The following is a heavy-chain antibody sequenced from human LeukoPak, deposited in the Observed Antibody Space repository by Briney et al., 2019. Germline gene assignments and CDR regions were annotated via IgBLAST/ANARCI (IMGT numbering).Heavy chain of an antibody. CDR3: ARGSAQLDYGDNGDYFDY. D-gene: IGHD4-17*01. CDR1: GFSFSTFG. J-gene: IGHJ4*02. Sequence: GRSLTPSCEASGFSFSTFGMSWVRHAPGKGLEWVSSISDTGGATYYPDSVKGRFTVSRDNSKNTLFLQMNSLRAEDTAVYYCARGSAQLDYGDNGDYFDYWGQGTLVTVSS. V-gene: IGHV3-23*01. CDR2: ISDTGGAT.